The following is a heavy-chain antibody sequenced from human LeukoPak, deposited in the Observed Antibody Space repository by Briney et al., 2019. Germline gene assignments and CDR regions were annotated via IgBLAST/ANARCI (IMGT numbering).Heavy chain of an antibody. J-gene: IGHJ4*02. CDR2: IYYSGSI. V-gene: IGHV4-39*07. CDR3: ARDQPYYDRGDYFDY. D-gene: IGHD3-22*01. CDR1: GGSISSSSYY. Sequence: PSETLSLTCTVSGGSISSSSYYWGWIRQPPGKGLEWIGSIYYSGSINYNPSLKSRVTMSVDTSKNQFSLKLSSVTAADTAVYYCARDQPYYDRGDYFDYWGQGTLVTVSS.